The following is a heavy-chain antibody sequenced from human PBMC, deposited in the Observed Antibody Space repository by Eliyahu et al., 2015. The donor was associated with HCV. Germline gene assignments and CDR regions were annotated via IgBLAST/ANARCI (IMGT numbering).Heavy chain of an antibody. CDR2: VYWDDDK. J-gene: IGHJ4*02. V-gene: IGHV2-5*02. CDR1: GFXLSTSGVG. CDR3: AHLSTVANFDY. Sequence: QITLKESGPTLVKPTQTLTLTCSFSGFXLSTSGVGVGWIRQPPGKALEWLALVYWDDDKRYRPSLKSRLTITKDTSRNQVLLTVTNMDPVDTATYYCAHLSTVANFDYWGQGTLVTVSS. D-gene: IGHD5-12*01.